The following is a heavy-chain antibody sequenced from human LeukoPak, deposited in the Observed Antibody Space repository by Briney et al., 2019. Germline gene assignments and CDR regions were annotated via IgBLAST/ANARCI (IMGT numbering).Heavy chain of an antibody. Sequence: PSETLSLTCGVFGGSLSGYSWTWIRQPPGTGLEWIADISYTGSTSYSPSLKSRVAISIDTPKNQFSLKLTSVTAADTATYYCARVQGQLLELLFDFHFDHWGQGSLVTVSS. CDR1: GGSLSGYS. V-gene: IGHV4-34*01. J-gene: IGHJ4*02. D-gene: IGHD3-10*01. CDR3: ARVQGQLLELLFDFHFDH. CDR2: ISYTGST.